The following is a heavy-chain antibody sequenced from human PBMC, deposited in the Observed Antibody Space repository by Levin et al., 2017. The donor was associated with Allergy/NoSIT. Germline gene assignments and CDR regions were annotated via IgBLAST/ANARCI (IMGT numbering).Heavy chain of an antibody. Sequence: GGSLRLSCAASGFSFHDYPMHWVRQAPDKGLEWVAAVSSDGKVKHYADSVKGRFTISRDNFKNTLHVEMNDLKSEDTAVYYCARAETSGWYLATAADLWGQGTLATVSS. CDR2: VSSDGKVK. V-gene: IGHV3-30*04. CDR1: GFSFHDYP. J-gene: IGHJ4*02. D-gene: IGHD6-19*01. CDR3: ARAETSGWYLATAADL.